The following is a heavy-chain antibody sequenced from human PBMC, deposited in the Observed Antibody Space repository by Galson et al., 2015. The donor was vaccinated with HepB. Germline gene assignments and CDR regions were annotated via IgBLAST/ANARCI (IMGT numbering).Heavy chain of an antibody. J-gene: IGHJ4*02. CDR1: GFTVSSDY. CDR3: ARVAVAGIYLDY. D-gene: IGHD6-19*01. V-gene: IGHV3-66*02. Sequence: SLRLSCAASGFTVSSDYMTWVRQPPGKGLEWVAVIYSGGSTYYADFVKGRFTISRDNSQNTLYLQMNSLRPEDTAVFYCARVAVAGIYLDYWGQGTLVTVSS. CDR2: IYSGGST.